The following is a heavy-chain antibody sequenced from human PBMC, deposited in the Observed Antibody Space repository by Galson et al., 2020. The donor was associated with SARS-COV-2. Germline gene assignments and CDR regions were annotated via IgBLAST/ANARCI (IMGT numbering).Heavy chain of an antibody. CDR1: GFTFSSYA. Sequence: GGSLRLSCAASGFTFSSYAMSWVRQAPGKGLEWVSAVSGSGGSTYYADSVKGRFTISRDNSKNTLYLQMNSLRAEDTAVYYCAKDPNYDIFTGYSDYWGQGTLVTVSS. V-gene: IGHV3-23*01. CDR2: VSGSGGST. D-gene: IGHD3-9*01. CDR3: AKDPNYDIFTGYSDY. J-gene: IGHJ4*02.